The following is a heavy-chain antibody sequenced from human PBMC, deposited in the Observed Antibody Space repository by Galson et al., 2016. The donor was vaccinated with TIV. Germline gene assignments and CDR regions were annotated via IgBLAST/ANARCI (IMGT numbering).Heavy chain of an antibody. V-gene: IGHV2-70*04. CDR1: GFSLSTNGMR. CDR2: IDWDDDK. D-gene: IGHD3-22*01. J-gene: IGHJ4*02. CDR3: ARISGYYDSSGHYIPRSFDY. Sequence: PALVKPTQTLTLTCTFSGFSLSTNGMRVSWIRQPPGKALEWLARIDWDDDKSYSPSLKTRLTISKDTSKNQVVLTMTNMDPVDTATYYCARISGYYDSSGHYIPRSFDYWGQGALVTVSS.